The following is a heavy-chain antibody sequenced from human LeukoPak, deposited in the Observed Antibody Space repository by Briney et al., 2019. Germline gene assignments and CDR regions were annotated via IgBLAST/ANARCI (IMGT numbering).Heavy chain of an antibody. CDR3: ASPYCSSTSCYRGSGAFDI. Sequence: GASVKVSCKASGYTFTSYCISWVRQAPGQGLEWMGWISAYNGNTNYAQKLQGRVTMTTDTSTSTAYMELRSLRSDDTAVYYCASPYCSSTSCYRGSGAFDIWGQGTMVTVSS. J-gene: IGHJ3*02. D-gene: IGHD2-2*02. V-gene: IGHV1-18*04. CDR1: GYTFTSYC. CDR2: ISAYNGNT.